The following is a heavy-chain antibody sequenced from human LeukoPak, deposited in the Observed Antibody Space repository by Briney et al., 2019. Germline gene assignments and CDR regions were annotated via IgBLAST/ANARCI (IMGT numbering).Heavy chain of an antibody. CDR2: MNPNSGNT. CDR1: GYTFTSYD. V-gene: IGHV1-8*01. D-gene: IGHD3-16*01. CDR3: ATLTYDYVWGSSEYDY. Sequence: GASVKVSCKASGYTFTSYDINWVRQATGQGLEWMGWMNPNSGNTGYAQKFQGRVTMTRNTSISTAYMELSSLRSEATAVYYCATLTYDYVWGSSEYDYCGQGTLVTVSS. J-gene: IGHJ4*02.